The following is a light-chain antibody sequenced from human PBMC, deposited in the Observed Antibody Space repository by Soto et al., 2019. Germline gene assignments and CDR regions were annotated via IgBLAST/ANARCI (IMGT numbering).Light chain of an antibody. CDR1: QSIRSY. CDR3: QQSYSTPPWT. V-gene: IGKV1-39*01. Sequence: DIQLTQSPSSLSSSVGDKVTITCRASQSIRSYLNWVQQKPGKAPKLLIYDASSLQTGLPSRFSGSGSGTYFALTISSLQPEDFSTYYCQQSYSTPPWTFGQGTKVEIK. J-gene: IGKJ1*01. CDR2: DAS.